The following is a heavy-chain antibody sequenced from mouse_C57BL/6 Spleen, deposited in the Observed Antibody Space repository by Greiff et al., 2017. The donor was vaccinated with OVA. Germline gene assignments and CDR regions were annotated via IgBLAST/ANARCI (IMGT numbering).Heavy chain of an antibody. CDR3: ARSDSSEWFAY. CDR2: INPSSGYT. J-gene: IGHJ3*01. V-gene: IGHV1-7*01. D-gene: IGHD3-2*02. Sequence: QVQLQQSGAELAKPGASVKLSCKASGYTFTSYWMHWVKQRPGQGLEWIGYINPSSGYTKYTQKFKDKATLTADKSSSTAYMQLSSLTYEDAAVYYCARSDSSEWFAYWGQGTLVTVSA. CDR1: GYTFTSYW.